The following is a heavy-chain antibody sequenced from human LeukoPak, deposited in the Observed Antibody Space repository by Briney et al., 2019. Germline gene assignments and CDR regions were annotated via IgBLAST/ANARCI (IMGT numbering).Heavy chain of an antibody. V-gene: IGHV3-9*01. Sequence: PGRSLRLSCAASGFTFDDYAMHWVRQAPGKGLEWVSGISWNSGSIGYADSVKGRFTISRDNAKNSLYLQMNSLRAEDTALYYCAKDGVTYYYYMDVWGKGTTVTVSS. CDR1: GFTFDDYA. J-gene: IGHJ6*03. CDR2: ISWNSGSI. CDR3: AKDGVTYYYYMDV.